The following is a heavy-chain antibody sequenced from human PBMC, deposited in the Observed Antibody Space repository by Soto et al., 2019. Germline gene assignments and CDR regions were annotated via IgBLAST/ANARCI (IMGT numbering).Heavy chain of an antibody. CDR2: ISGSGGST. Sequence: GGSLRLSCAASGFTFSSYAMSWVRQAPGKGLEWVSAISGSGGSTYYADSVKGRFTISRDNSKNTLYLQMNSLRAEDTAVYYCAKDWSPCSSTSRYEPDYYYYHEDVWGKGTTVNVS. CDR1: GFTFSSYA. CDR3: AKDWSPCSSTSRYEPDYYYYHEDV. V-gene: IGHV3-23*01. D-gene: IGHD2-2*01. J-gene: IGHJ6*03.